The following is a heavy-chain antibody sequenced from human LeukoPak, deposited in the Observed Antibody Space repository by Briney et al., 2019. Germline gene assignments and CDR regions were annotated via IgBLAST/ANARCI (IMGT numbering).Heavy chain of an antibody. V-gene: IGHV3-21*01. CDR1: GFTFSSYT. CDR3: ARALTTLTYEGY. J-gene: IGHJ4*02. D-gene: IGHD1-1*01. Sequence: GGSLRLSCAASGFTFSSYTMHWIRQAPGKGLEWVSSISGSNSYIFYADSVKGRFTVSRDNAKDSLYPQMNSLRAEDTAVYYCARALTTLTYEGYWGQGTLVTVSS. CDR2: ISGSNSYI.